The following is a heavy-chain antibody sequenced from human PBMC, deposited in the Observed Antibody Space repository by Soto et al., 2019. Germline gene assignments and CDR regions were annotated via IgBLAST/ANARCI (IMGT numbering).Heavy chain of an antibody. J-gene: IGHJ5*02. CDR2: VFHTGTT. Sequence: QMQLRESGPGLVKPSGTLSLTCAVSGDSVSSPYYWCWVRQPPGKGLEWIGEVFHTGTTSYNPSLRSRGTISMDKSINQFSLDLSSVTAADTAVYYCARSAGWYAIHAWGPGTLV. V-gene: IGHV4-4*02. D-gene: IGHD6-19*01. CDR1: GDSVSSPYY. CDR3: ARSAGWYAIHA.